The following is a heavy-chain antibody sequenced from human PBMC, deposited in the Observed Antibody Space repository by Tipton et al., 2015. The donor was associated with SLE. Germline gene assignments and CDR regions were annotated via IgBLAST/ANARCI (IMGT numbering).Heavy chain of an antibody. CDR2: INHSGST. J-gene: IGHJ3*02. Sequence: TLSLTCAVYGGSFSGYYWSWIRQPPGKGLEWLGEINHSGSTNYNPSLKSRVTISVDTSKNQFSLKLSSVTAADTAVYYCARGQGDAFDIWGQGTMVTVSS. CDR1: GGSFSGYY. V-gene: IGHV4-34*01. CDR3: ARGQGDAFDI.